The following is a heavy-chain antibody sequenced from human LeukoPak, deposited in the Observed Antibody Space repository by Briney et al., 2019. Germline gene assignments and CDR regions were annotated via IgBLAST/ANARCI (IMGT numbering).Heavy chain of an antibody. CDR1: GFTFSSYS. V-gene: IGHV3-21*01. D-gene: IGHD6-13*01. CDR2: ISSSSSYI. Sequence: GGSLRHSCAASGFTFSSYSMNWVRQAPGKGLEWVSSISSSSSYIYYADSVKGRFTISRDNAKNSLYLQMNSLRAEDTAVYYCARAPNSSSWFRWYFDLWGRGTLVTVSS. CDR3: ARAPNSSSWFRWYFDL. J-gene: IGHJ2*01.